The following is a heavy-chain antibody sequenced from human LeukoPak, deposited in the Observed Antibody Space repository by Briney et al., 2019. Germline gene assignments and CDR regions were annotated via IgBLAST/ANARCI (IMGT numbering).Heavy chain of an antibody. CDR1: GGTFSSYA. CDR2: IIPIFGTA. Sequence: SVKVSCKASGGTFSSYAISWVRQAPGQGLEWMGGIIPIFGTANYAQKFQGRVTITADESTSTAHMELSSLRSEDTAVYYCARDPGAQYCSSTSCYSEYNWFDPWGQGTLVTVSS. J-gene: IGHJ5*02. CDR3: ARDPGAQYCSSTSCYSEYNWFDP. D-gene: IGHD2-2*01. V-gene: IGHV1-69*13.